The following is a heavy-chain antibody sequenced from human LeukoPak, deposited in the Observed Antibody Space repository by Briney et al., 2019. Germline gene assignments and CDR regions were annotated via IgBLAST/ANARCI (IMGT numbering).Heavy chain of an antibody. Sequence: PGGSLGLSCAASGFTFSSYAVHWVRQAPGKGLEYVSAISSNGGSTYYANSVKGRFTISRDNSKNTLYLQMGSLRAEDMAVYYCARASSSSFFSAFDIWGQGTMVTVSS. CDR2: ISSNGGST. D-gene: IGHD6-13*01. J-gene: IGHJ3*02. CDR3: ARASSSSFFSAFDI. CDR1: GFTFSSYA. V-gene: IGHV3-64*01.